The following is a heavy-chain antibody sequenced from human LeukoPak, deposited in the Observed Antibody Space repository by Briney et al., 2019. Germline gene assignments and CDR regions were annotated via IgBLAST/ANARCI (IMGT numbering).Heavy chain of an antibody. Sequence: NPSETLSLTCSVSRDSISSSSYFWDWIRQPPGKGLECIGTIYYSGSTYYNPPRKTRATISIATSKNQFSLKLNSVTAADTAVYYCARRVAVSGTGHYFDYWGQGTPVTVSS. CDR1: RDSISSSSYF. J-gene: IGHJ4*02. D-gene: IGHD6-19*01. CDR3: ARRVAVSGTGHYFDY. CDR2: IYYSGST. V-gene: IGHV4-39*01.